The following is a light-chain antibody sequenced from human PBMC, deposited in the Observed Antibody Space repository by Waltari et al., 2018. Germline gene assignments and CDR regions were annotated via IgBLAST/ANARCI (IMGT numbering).Light chain of an antibody. V-gene: IGKV1-39*01. CDR1: QNIRTY. CDR2: AAY. CDR3: QQTYSDPRT. J-gene: IGKJ4*01. Sequence: DIQMTQFPPSLSASVCASVTITCRASQNIRTYLNWYQQTPGKAPRLLIYAAYTLRSGVPARFSASGSGTNFTLTISSLQPEDFATFYCQQTYSDPRTFGGGTKV.